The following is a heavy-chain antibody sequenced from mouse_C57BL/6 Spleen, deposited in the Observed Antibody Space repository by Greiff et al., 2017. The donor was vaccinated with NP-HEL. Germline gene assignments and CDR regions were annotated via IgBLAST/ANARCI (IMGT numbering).Heavy chain of an antibody. CDR2: IYPGDGDT. J-gene: IGHJ3*01. CDR3: ARQGGVTTSWFAY. Sequence: QVQLQQSGPELVKPGASVKISCKASGYAFSSSWMNWVKQRPGKGLEWIGRIYPGDGDTNYNGKFKGKATLTADKSSSTAYMQLSSLTSEDSAVYFCARQGGVTTSWFAYWGQGTLVTVSA. D-gene: IGHD2-5*01. CDR1: GYAFSSSW. V-gene: IGHV1-82*01.